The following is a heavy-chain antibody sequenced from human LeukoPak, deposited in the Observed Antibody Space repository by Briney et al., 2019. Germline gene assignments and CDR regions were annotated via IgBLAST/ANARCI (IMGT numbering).Heavy chain of an antibody. V-gene: IGHV3-15*01. CDR3: TTGDTDYGDYGYFDY. CDR2: IKSKTDGGTT. Sequence: GGSLRLSCAASGFTFSNAWMSWVRQAPGKVREWVGRIKSKTDGGTTDYAAPVKGRFTISRADSKNTLYLQMNSLKPEDTAVYYCTTGDTDYGDYGYFDYWGQGTLVTVSS. J-gene: IGHJ4*02. CDR1: GFTFSNAW. D-gene: IGHD4-17*01.